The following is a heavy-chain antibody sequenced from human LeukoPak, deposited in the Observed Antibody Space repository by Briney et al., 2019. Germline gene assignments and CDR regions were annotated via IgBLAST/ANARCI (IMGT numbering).Heavy chain of an antibody. J-gene: IGHJ3*02. Sequence: GSLRLSCAASGFTFSSYAMHWVRQAPGKGLEWVAVIPYDGSNKYYADSVKGRFTISRDNSKNTLYLQMNSLRAEDTAVYYCARDSSGAANAFDIWGQGTMVTVSS. CDR1: GFTFSSYA. V-gene: IGHV3-30-3*01. CDR2: IPYDGSNK. D-gene: IGHD2-15*01. CDR3: ARDSSGAANAFDI.